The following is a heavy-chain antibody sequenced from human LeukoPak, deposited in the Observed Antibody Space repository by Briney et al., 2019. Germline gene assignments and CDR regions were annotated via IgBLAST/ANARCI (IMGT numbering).Heavy chain of an antibody. V-gene: IGHV4-61*08. CDR1: GGSISSGAYY. CDR2: IYYSGST. D-gene: IGHD3-3*01. CDR3: AREVAARYYDFWSGDLGYFDY. Sequence: PSETLSLTCTVSGGSISSGAYYWSWIRQHPGKGLEWIGYIYYSGSTNYNPSLKSRVTISVDTSKNQFSLKLSSVTAADTAVYYCAREVAARYYDFWSGDLGYFDYWGQGTLVTVSS. J-gene: IGHJ4*02.